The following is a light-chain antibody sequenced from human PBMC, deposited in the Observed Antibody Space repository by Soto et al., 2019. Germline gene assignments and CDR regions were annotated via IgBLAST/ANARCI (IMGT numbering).Light chain of an antibody. Sequence: DIQMTQSPSSVSASVGDRITITCRTSQGIGGRLAWYQQKPGKAPKRLIYAASSLQSGVPSRFSGSGSGTEFTLTISSLQPEDFATYYCLQHKKDFGQGTRLEI. CDR3: LQHKKD. J-gene: IGKJ5*01. V-gene: IGKV1-12*01. CDR2: AAS. CDR1: QGIGGR.